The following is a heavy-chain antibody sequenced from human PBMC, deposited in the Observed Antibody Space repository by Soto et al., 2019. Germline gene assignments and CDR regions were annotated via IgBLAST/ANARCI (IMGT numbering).Heavy chain of an antibody. V-gene: IGHV3-53*01. CDR3: ARDRHDYGSLFDY. D-gene: IGHD4-17*01. CDR2: IYSGGST. Sequence: LRLSCAASGFTVSSNYMSWVRQAPGKGLEWVSVIYSGGSTYYADSVKGRFTISRDNSKNTLYLQMNSLRAEDTAVYYCARDRHDYGSLFDYWGQGTLVTVSS. CDR1: GFTVSSNY. J-gene: IGHJ4*02.